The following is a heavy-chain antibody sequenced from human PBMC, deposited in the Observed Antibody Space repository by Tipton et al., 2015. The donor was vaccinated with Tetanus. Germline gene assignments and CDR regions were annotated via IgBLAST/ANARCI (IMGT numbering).Heavy chain of an antibody. CDR1: GDSISSSSYY. V-gene: IGHV4-39*01. J-gene: IGHJ5*02. Sequence: TLSLTCTVSGDSISSSSYYWGWIRQPPGKGLEWIGSFYYSGSTYYNPSIKSRVTISVDTSKNQFSLKLRPVTAADTAVYYCATSGGGHCGAKCLINFFDPWGQGTLVTVSS. CDR3: ATSGGGHCGAKCLINFFDP. CDR2: FYYSGST. D-gene: IGHD2-15*01.